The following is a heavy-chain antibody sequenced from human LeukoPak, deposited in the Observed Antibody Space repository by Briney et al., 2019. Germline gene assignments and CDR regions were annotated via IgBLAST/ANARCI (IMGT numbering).Heavy chain of an antibody. D-gene: IGHD6-19*01. CDR3: ATLLSSGWYGGNDY. Sequence: SETLSLTCAVYGGSFSGYYWSWIRQPPGKGLEWIGEINRSGSTNYNPSLKSRVTISVDTSKNQFSLKLSSVTAADTAVYYCATLLSSGWYGGNDYWGQGTLVTVSS. CDR2: INRSGST. V-gene: IGHV4-34*01. CDR1: GGSFSGYY. J-gene: IGHJ4*02.